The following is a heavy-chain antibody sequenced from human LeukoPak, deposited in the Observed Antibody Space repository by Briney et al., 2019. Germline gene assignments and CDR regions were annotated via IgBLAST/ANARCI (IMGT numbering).Heavy chain of an antibody. CDR1: GVSLSGYY. V-gene: IGHV4-34*01. CDR2: INHSGST. D-gene: IGHD3-16*01. J-gene: IGHJ4*02. CDR3: AKGGYSNPFGIDY. Sequence: PSETLSLTCGVYGVSLSGYYWSWIRQPPGKGLEWIGEINHSGSTNYNPSLKSRDTMSVDTSKNQFSLRLSSMTAADTAVYYCAKGGYSNPFGIDYWGRGTLVTVSS.